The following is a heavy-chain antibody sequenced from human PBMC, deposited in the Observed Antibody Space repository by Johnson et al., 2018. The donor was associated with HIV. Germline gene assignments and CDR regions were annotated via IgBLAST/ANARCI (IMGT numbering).Heavy chain of an antibody. D-gene: IGHD2-15*01. CDR3: ARDPFTPAGSDAFDI. J-gene: IGHJ3*02. V-gene: IGHV3-66*01. CDR2: IYSGGSK. Sequence: VQLVESGGGLVQPGESLRLSCAASGFTVSSNYMSWVRQAPGKGLEWVSVIYSGGSKDYADSVTGRFTISRDNSKNTMYLQMNSLRAEDTAVYYCARDPFTPAGSDAFDIWGQGTMVTVSS. CDR1: GFTVSSNY.